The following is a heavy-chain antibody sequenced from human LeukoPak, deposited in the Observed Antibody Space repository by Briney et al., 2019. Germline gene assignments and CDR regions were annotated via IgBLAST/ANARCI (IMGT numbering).Heavy chain of an antibody. Sequence: GGSLRLSCAASGFTVSSNYMSWVRQAPGKGLEWVSVIYSGGSTYYADSVKGRFTISRDNSKNTLYLQMNSLRAEDTAVYYCARVWEDYSNYFDYWGQRTLVTVSS. J-gene: IGHJ4*02. V-gene: IGHV3-53*01. CDR3: ARVWEDYSNYFDY. D-gene: IGHD4-11*01. CDR1: GFTVSSNY. CDR2: IYSGGST.